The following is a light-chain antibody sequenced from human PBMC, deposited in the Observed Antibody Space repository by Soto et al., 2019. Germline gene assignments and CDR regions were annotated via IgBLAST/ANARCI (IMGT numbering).Light chain of an antibody. CDR2: AAS. CDR1: RDVGSD. V-gene: IGKV1-6*01. Sequence: QMTQSPSSLSASVGEKIIITCRASRDVGSDVSWYQQKPGQAPKLLIYAASNLYTGVPSRFSGSRSGTGFPLPISSLQPEDFASYYCLQDYGDSWTFGQGTKVEIE. J-gene: IGKJ1*01. CDR3: LQDYGDSWT.